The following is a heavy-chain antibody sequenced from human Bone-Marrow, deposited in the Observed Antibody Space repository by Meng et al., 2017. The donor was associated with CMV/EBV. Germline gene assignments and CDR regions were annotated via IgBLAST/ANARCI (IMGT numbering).Heavy chain of an antibody. Sequence: GESLKISCAASGFTFSSYEMNWVRQAPGKGLEWVSYISSSGSTIYYADSVKGRFTISRDNAKNSLYLQMNSLRAEDTAVYYCARDVVVPAAIGSYVSFDYWGQGTLVTVSS. CDR2: ISSSGSTI. V-gene: IGHV3-48*03. J-gene: IGHJ4*02. D-gene: IGHD2-2*02. CDR3: ARDVVVPAAIGSYVSFDY. CDR1: GFTFSSYE.